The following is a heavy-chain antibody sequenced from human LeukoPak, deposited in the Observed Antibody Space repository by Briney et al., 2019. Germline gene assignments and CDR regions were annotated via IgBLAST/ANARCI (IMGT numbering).Heavy chain of an antibody. D-gene: IGHD3-22*01. Sequence: SETLSLTCTVSGGSLSSYYWSWIRQPAGKGLEWIGRIYTSGSTNYNPSLKSRVTMSVDTSKNQLSLKLSSVTAADTAVYYCARGYYDSSGYYYESDWFDPWGQGTLVTVSS. CDR2: IYTSGST. V-gene: IGHV4-4*07. J-gene: IGHJ5*02. CDR3: ARGYYDSSGYYYESDWFDP. CDR1: GGSLSSYY.